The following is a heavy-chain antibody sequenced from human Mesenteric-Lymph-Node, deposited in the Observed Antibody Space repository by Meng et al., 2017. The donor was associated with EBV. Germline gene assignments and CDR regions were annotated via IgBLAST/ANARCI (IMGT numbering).Heavy chain of an antibody. CDR1: CGSISSGGNS. V-gene: IGHV4-30-2*01. CDR2: IYHSGST. Sequence: HLQLQDPGSGPATPSQTLSPTGAVSCGSISSGGNSWSWIRQPPGKGLEWIGYIYHSGSTYYNPSLKSRVTISVDRSKNQFSLKLSSVTAADTAVYYCARVAQSRYYYDSSGYGADWYFDLWGRGTLVTVSS. D-gene: IGHD3-22*01. CDR3: ARVAQSRYYYDSSGYGADWYFDL. J-gene: IGHJ2*01.